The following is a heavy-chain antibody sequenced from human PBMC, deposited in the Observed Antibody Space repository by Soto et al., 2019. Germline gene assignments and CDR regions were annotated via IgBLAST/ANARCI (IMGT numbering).Heavy chain of an antibody. V-gene: IGHV4-59*01. CDR2: IYYSGST. D-gene: IGHD2-8*01. J-gene: IGHJ4*02. CDR3: ARGGRVLMVYALDY. Sequence: PSETLSLTXTVSGGSISSYYWSWIRQPPGKGLEWIGYIYYSGSTNYNPSLKSRVTISVDTSKNQFSLKLSSVTAADTAVYYCARGGRVLMVYALDYWGQGTLVTVSS. CDR1: GGSISSYY.